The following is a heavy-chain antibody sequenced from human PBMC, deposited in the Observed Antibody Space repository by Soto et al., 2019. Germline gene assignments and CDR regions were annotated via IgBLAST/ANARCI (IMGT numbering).Heavy chain of an antibody. CDR2: INPDNGNT. Sequence: ASVKVSCKASGYTFTRYTMNWVRQAPGQGLEWMGWINPDNGNTKSSQKFRDRVIITRDTSASTAYMDLSSLRSEDTAVYYCARGIATGQLDPWGQGTLVTVSS. J-gene: IGHJ5*02. D-gene: IGHD2-15*01. V-gene: IGHV1-3*01. CDR1: GYTFTRYT. CDR3: ARGIATGQLDP.